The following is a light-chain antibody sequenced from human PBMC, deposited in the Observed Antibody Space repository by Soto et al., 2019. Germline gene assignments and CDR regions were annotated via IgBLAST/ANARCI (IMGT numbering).Light chain of an antibody. V-gene: IGLV2-23*02. CDR3: CSYAGSRTYV. CDR2: DVS. CDR1: SSVVGSNNL. Sequence: QSAVTPPASVSPSHGQSITTSCTGTSSVVGSNNLVSWYQQHPGKAPKLIIYDVSERPSGVSNRFSGSQSGNTASLTISGLQAEDEADYYCCSYAGSRTYVFGTGTKVTVL. J-gene: IGLJ1*01.